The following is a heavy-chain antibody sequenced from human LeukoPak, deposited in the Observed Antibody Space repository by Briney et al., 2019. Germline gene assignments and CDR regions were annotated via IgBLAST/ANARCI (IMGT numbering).Heavy chain of an antibody. CDR3: AREPVGATAPFDY. D-gene: IGHD1-26*01. J-gene: IGHJ4*02. Sequence: SETLSLTYTVSGGSISSGSYYWSWIRQPAGKGLEWIGRIYTSGSTNYNPSLKSRVTISVDTSKNQFSLKLSSVTAADTAVYYCAREPVGATAPFDYWGQGTLVTVSS. V-gene: IGHV4-61*02. CDR1: GGSISSGSYY. CDR2: IYTSGST.